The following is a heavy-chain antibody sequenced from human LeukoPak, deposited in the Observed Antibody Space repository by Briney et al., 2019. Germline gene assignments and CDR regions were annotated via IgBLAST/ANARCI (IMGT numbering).Heavy chain of an antibody. CDR3: AKDQDIAAAAYYFDY. V-gene: IGHV3-30*18. CDR1: GFTFSSYG. Sequence: GRTLRLSCAASGFTFSSYGMHWVRQAPGKGLEWVAVISYDGSDKYYADSVKGRFTISRDNSKNTLYLQMNSLRAEDTAVYYCAKDQDIAAAAYYFDYWGQGTLVTVSS. D-gene: IGHD6-13*01. CDR2: ISYDGSDK. J-gene: IGHJ4*02.